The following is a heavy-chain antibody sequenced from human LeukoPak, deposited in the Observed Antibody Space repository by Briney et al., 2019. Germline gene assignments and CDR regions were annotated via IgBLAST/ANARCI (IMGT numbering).Heavy chain of an antibody. V-gene: IGHV4-59*13. D-gene: IGHD4-17*01. CDR1: GGHLSCYQ. J-gene: IGHJ4*02. Sequence: PETLPLTCCVSGGHLSCYQGSWIRPPTGKGVEWIGYIYYSGSTDYNPSLKSRVTISVATSKNQFSLKPSSVTASDTAVYYCARDNYGDFYFDYWGQGTLVTVSS. CDR2: IYYSGST. CDR3: ARDNYGDFYFDY.